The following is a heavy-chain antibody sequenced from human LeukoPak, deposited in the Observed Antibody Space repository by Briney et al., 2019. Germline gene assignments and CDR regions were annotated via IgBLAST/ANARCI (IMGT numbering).Heavy chain of an antibody. CDR1: GGSVSSGSYY. CDR2: INHSGST. CDR3: ARSAEPAYYFDY. D-gene: IGHD1-26*01. V-gene: IGHV4-61*01. Sequence: SETLSLTCTVSGGSVSSGSYYWSWIRQPPGKGLEWLGEINHSGSTNYNPSLKSRVTISVDTSKNQFSLKLSSVTAADTAVYYCARSAEPAYYFDYWGQGTLVTVSS. J-gene: IGHJ4*02.